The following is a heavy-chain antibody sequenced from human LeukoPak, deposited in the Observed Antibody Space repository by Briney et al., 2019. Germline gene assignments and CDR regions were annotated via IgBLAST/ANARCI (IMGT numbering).Heavy chain of an antibody. CDR2: IYYSGST. V-gene: IGHV4-31*03. CDR3: ASSGEVAAAYFDY. CDR1: GGSISSGGYY. D-gene: IGHD6-13*01. J-gene: IGHJ4*02. Sequence: PSETLSLTCTVSGGSISSGGYYWSWIRQHPGKGLEWIGYIYYSGSTYYNPSLKGRVTISVDTSKNQFSLKLSSVTAADTAVYYCASSGEVAAAYFDYWGQGTLVTVSS.